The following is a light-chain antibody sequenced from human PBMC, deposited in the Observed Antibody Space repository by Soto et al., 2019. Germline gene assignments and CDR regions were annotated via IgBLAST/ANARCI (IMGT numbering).Light chain of an antibody. CDR2: LNSDGSH. Sequence: QPVLTQSPSASASLGASVKLTCTLSSGHSSYAIAWHQQQPEKGPRYLMKLNSDGSHRKGDGIPDRFSGSSSGAERYLTISSLQSEDEADYYCQTWGTGIWVFGEGTKLTVL. CDR3: QTWGTGIWV. J-gene: IGLJ3*02. CDR1: SGHSSYA. V-gene: IGLV4-69*01.